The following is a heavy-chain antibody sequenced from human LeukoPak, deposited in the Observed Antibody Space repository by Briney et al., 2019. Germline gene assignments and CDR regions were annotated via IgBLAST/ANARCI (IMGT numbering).Heavy chain of an antibody. J-gene: IGHJ4*02. CDR1: GFTFSDAW. CDR2: IKRKTDARTT. CDR3: TTGNWGPY. V-gene: IGHV3-15*07. Sequence: GGSLRLSCAASGFTFSDAWMNWVGQAPGKGLEWVGRIKRKTDARTTDYAAPVKGRFTISRDDSKNTLYLQMNSLKTEDTAVYYCTTGNWGPYWGQGTLVTVSS. D-gene: IGHD7-27*01.